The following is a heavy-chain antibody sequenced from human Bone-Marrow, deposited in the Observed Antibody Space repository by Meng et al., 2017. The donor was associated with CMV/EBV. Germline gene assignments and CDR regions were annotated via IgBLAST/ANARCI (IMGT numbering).Heavy chain of an antibody. CDR1: GYTFTSYD. D-gene: IGHD3-3*01. CDR2: MNPNSGNT. J-gene: IGHJ6*02. Sequence: ASVKVSCKASGYTFTSYDINWVRQATGQGLEWMGWMNPNSGNTVYAQKFQGRVTITRNTSISTAYMELSSLRSEDTAVYYCARGLRFLEWFTSSYGMDVWGQGTTVTVSS. V-gene: IGHV1-8*03. CDR3: ARGLRFLEWFTSSYGMDV.